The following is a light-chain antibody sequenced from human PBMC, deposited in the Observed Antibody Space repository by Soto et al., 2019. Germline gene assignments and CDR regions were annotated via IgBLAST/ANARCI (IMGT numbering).Light chain of an antibody. CDR1: SSNIGSNT. CDR3: AAWDDSLSYV. Sequence: QSVLTQPPSASGTPGQRVTISCSGSSSNIGSNTVNWYRQLPGTAPKLVIHDNNQRPSGVPDRFSGSKSGTSASLAISGLQSEDEADYYCAAWDDSLSYVFGTGTKLTVL. V-gene: IGLV1-44*01. CDR2: DNN. J-gene: IGLJ1*01.